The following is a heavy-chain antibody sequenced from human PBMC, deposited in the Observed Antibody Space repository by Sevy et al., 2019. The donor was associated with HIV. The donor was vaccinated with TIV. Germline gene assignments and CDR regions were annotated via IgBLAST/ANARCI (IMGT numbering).Heavy chain of an antibody. V-gene: IGHV3-33*01. D-gene: IGHD3-16*01. Sequence: GGSLRLSCAASGFTFSDFGMQWVRQAPGKGLQWVAVIWNDGSNKYYADSVKGRFTTSRDNSSNTLYLQMNSLRAEDXXXXXXXXXXXXXXXXPGDLDYWGQGTLVTVSS. J-gene: IGHJ4*02. CDR1: GFTFSDFG. CDR2: IWNDGSNK. CDR3: XXXXXXXXXXPGDLDY.